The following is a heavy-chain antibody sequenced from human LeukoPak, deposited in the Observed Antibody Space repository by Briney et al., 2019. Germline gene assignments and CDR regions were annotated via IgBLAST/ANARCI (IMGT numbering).Heavy chain of an antibody. J-gene: IGHJ4*02. V-gene: IGHV1-69*04. CDR1: GGTLSSYA. Sequence: SVKVSCKASGGTLSSYAISWVRQAPGQGLEWMGRIIPIFGIANYAQKFQGRVTITADKSTSTAYMELSSLRSEDTAVYYCARGGGAQQVVHYDSSGYYYWGQGTLVTVSS. CDR2: IIPIFGIA. CDR3: ARGGGAQQVVHYDSSGYYY. D-gene: IGHD3-22*01.